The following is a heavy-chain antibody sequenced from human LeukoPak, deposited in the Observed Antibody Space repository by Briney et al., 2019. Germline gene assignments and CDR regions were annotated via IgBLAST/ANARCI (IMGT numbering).Heavy chain of an antibody. V-gene: IGHV4-34*01. Sequence: SETLSLTCAVYGGSFSGYYWSWIRQPPGKGLEWMGEIKHSGSSHYNPSLKSRGTISVDTSKNPLSLNMSSVSDADTAVYYCARGPTTSPQYSFDYWGQGNMVTVSS. D-gene: IGHD4-17*01. CDR1: GGSFSGYY. CDR3: ARGPTTSPQYSFDY. CDR2: IKHSGSS. J-gene: IGHJ4*02.